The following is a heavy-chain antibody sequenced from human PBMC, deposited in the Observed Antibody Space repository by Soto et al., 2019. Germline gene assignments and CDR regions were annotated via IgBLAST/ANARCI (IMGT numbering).Heavy chain of an antibody. D-gene: IGHD3-10*01. CDR1: GYTFTSYG. Sequence: ASVKVSCKASGYTFTSYGISWVRQAPGQGLEWMGWISAYNGNTNYAQKLQGRVTMTTDTSTSTAYMELRSLRSDDTAVYNCTRVRFGTPPPLYYYGRDVWGQGTTVTVSS. CDR3: TRVRFGTPPPLYYYGRDV. CDR2: ISAYNGNT. J-gene: IGHJ6*02. V-gene: IGHV1-18*01.